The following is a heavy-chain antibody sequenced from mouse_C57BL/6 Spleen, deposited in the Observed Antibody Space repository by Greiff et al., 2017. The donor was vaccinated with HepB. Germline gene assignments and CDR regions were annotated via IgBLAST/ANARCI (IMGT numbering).Heavy chain of an antibody. J-gene: IGHJ1*03. Sequence: EVQLVESGGGLVQPGASLRLSCAASGFTFTDYYMSWVRQPPGKAPEWLALIRNKANGYNTEYTASVKGRFTISRDNSQNSLYLQMNTRRAEDSATDYCVEADWDPWYFDVWGTGTTVTVSS. CDR2: IRNKANGYNT. D-gene: IGHD4-1*01. V-gene: IGHV7-4*01. CDR3: VEADWDPWYFDV. CDR1: GFTFTDYY.